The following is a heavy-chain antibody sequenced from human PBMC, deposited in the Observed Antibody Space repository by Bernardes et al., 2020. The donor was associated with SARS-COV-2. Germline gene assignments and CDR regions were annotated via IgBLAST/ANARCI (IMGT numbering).Heavy chain of an antibody. CDR3: ARDPGGGYSYGDQDAFDI. CDR2: IYYSGST. D-gene: IGHD5-18*01. Sequence: SETLSLTCTVSGGSISSGGYYWSWIRQHPGKGLEWIGYIYYSGSTYYNPSLKSRVTISVDTSKNQFSLKLSSVTAADTAVYYCARDPGGGYSYGDQDAFDIWGQGTMVTVSS. V-gene: IGHV4-31*03. J-gene: IGHJ3*02. CDR1: GGSISSGGYY.